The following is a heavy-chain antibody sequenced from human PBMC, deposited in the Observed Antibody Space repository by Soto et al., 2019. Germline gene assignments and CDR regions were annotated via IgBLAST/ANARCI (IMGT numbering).Heavy chain of an antibody. V-gene: IGHV1-18*04. CDR2: VSAYTGET. CDR1: GYIFTSYT. D-gene: IGHD1-7*01. Sequence: QVQLVQSGPEVKKPGASVKLSCKASGYIFTSYTVTWVRQAPGQGLEWMGWVSAYTGETQYAQRFHGTVTMTTNTSTSTAYMEMRRLNSDETAVYYCARGGNWNYVGAFDIWGQGTMVTVSS. CDR3: ARGGNWNYVGAFDI. J-gene: IGHJ3*02.